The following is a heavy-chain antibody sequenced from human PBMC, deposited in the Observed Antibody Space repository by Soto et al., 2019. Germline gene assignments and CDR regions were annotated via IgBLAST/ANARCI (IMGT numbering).Heavy chain of an antibody. CDR2: IGGSDGST. V-gene: IGHV3-23*01. J-gene: IGHJ5*02. CDR1: GFTFSSYA. Sequence: EVQVLESGGGLVQPGGSLRLSCAASGFTFSSYAMSWLRQAPGKGPEWVSCIGGSDGSTYYADSVKGRFTISRDNSKNTLHLQMTPLKAEDTAVYYCAKDRLVSVGGLYDPWGQGTLVTVSS. CDR3: AKDRLVSVGGLYDP. D-gene: IGHD3-10*01.